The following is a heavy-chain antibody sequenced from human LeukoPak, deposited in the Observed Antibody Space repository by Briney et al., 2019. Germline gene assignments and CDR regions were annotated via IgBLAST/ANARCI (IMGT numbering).Heavy chain of an antibody. CDR3: ARLRPGLWYFDL. D-gene: IGHD1-14*01. CDR1: GGSISSYY. J-gene: IGHJ2*01. Sequence: SETLSLTCTVSGGSISSYYWSWIRQPPGKGLEWIGYIYYSGSTNYNPSLKSRVTISVDTSKNQFSLKLSSVTAADTAVYYCARLRPGLWYFDLWGRGTLVTVSS. CDR2: IYYSGST. V-gene: IGHV4-59*08.